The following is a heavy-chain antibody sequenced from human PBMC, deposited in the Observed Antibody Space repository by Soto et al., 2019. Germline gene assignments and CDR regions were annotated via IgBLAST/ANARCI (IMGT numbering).Heavy chain of an antibody. D-gene: IGHD6-19*01. CDR2: INVGHGNT. Sequence: QAQLVQSGAEVKKPGASVKVSCKASGYTFTNYGIHWVRQAPVQRLEWMGWINVGHGNTKYSQKLQGRVTITRDTAASTAHMELSSLRSEDTAVYYGARSGYSSGWYHWYFDFWGRGTLVTVSS. J-gene: IGHJ2*01. CDR3: ARSGYSSGWYHWYFDF. CDR1: GYTFTNYG. V-gene: IGHV1-3*01.